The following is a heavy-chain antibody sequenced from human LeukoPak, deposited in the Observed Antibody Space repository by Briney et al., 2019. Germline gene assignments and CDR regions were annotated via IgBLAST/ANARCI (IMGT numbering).Heavy chain of an antibody. Sequence: PGGSLRLSCAASGFTFSSYGMHWVRQAPGKGLEWVAVIWYGGSNKYYADSVKGRFTISRDNSKNTLYLQMNSLRAEDTAVYYCAKDSYSSGHGGWFDPWGQGTLVTVSS. CDR3: AKDSYSSGHGGWFDP. D-gene: IGHD6-19*01. CDR2: IWYGGSNK. V-gene: IGHV3-30*02. J-gene: IGHJ5*02. CDR1: GFTFSSYG.